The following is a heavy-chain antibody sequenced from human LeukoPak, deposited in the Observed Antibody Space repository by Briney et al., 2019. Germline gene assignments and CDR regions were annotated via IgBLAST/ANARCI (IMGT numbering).Heavy chain of an antibody. J-gene: IGHJ4*02. CDR3: AKDTYYYDSSGYYQSDY. CDR2: IRYDGSNK. CDR1: GFTFSSYG. V-gene: IGHV3-30*02. D-gene: IGHD3-22*01. Sequence: GGSLRLSCTASGFTFSSYGMHWVRQAPGKGLEWVAFIRYDGSNKYYADSVKGRFTISRDNSKNTLYLQMNSLRAEDTAVYYCAKDTYYYDSSGYYQSDYWGQGTLVTVSS.